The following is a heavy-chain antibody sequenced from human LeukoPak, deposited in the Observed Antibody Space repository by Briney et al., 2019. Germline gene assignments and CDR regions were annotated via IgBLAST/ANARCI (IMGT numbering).Heavy chain of an antibody. J-gene: IGHJ4*02. D-gene: IGHD6-19*01. CDR1: GYTLTELS. V-gene: IGHV1-24*01. CDR2: FDPEDGET. CDR3: ATAVAGTLGFFDY. Sequence: GASVKVSCKVSGYTLTELSMHWVRQAPGKGLEWMGGFDPEDGETIYARKFQGRVTMTEDTSTDTAHMELSSLRSEDTAVYYCATAVAGTLGFFDYWGQGTLVTVSS.